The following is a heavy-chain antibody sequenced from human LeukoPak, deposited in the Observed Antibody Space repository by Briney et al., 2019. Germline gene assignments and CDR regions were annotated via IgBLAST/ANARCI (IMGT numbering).Heavy chain of an antibody. Sequence: SETLSLTCTVSGGSISSSSFHWGWIRQPPGKGLEWIGSIYYSGSTYYNPSLKSRVTISVDTSKYQFSLKLSSVTAADTAVYYCARHSTGRSYYISKGGHFDYWGQGTLVTVSS. V-gene: IGHV4-39*01. D-gene: IGHD3-10*01. J-gene: IGHJ4*02. CDR3: ARHSTGRSYYISKGGHFDY. CDR1: GGSISSSSFH. CDR2: IYYSGST.